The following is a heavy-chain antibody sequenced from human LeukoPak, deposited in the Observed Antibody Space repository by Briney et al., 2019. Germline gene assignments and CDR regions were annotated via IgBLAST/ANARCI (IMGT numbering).Heavy chain of an antibody. V-gene: IGHV4-59*11. CDR2: IYYSGST. Sequence: PSETLSLTCTVSGGSISSHYWSWIRQPPGKGLERIGYIYYSGSTNYNPSLKSRVTISVDTSKNQFSLKLSSVTAADTAVYYCARDLLGRYYFDYWGQGTLVTVSS. CDR1: GGSISSHY. D-gene: IGHD7-27*01. J-gene: IGHJ4*02. CDR3: ARDLLGRYYFDY.